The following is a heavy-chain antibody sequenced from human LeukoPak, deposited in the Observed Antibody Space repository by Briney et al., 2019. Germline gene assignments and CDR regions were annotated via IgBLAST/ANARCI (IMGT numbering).Heavy chain of an antibody. CDR2: ISAYSGDT. Sequence: SVKVSCKASGYTFTSYGISWVRQAPGQGLEWMGWISAYSGDTNYAQKFQGRATMTTDTSTSTAYMELRSLSSDDTAVYYCARCFRNNGDYSNWFDPWGQGTLVTVSS. D-gene: IGHD4-17*01. CDR1: GYTFTSYG. V-gene: IGHV1-18*01. CDR3: ARCFRNNGDYSNWFDP. J-gene: IGHJ5*02.